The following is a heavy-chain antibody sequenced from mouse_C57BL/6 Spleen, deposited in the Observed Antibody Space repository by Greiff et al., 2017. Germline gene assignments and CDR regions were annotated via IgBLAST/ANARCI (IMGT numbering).Heavy chain of an antibody. CDR2: ISSKSNNYAT. CDR3: VGHEGDDGYFFCAMDY. V-gene: IGHV10-1*01. J-gene: IGHJ4*01. Sequence: EVQLMESGGGLVQPKGSLKLSCAASGFSFNTYAMNWVSQAPGTGLEWVARISSKSNNYATYYADSVKDRFTISRDDSESMLYLQMNNLKTEDTAMYYGVGHEGDDGYFFCAMDYWGQGTSVTVSS. CDR1: GFSFNTYA. D-gene: IGHD2-3*01.